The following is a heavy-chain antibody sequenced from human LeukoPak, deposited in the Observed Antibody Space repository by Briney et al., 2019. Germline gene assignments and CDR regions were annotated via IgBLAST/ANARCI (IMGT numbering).Heavy chain of an antibody. Sequence: PSETLSLTCTVSGGSISSYYWSWIRQPPGKGLEWIGYIYYSGSTNYNPSLKSRVTISVDTSKNQFSLKLSSVTAADTAVYYCATQNPRGPLDYWGQGTLVTVSS. J-gene: IGHJ4*02. CDR3: ATQNPRGPLDY. V-gene: IGHV4-59*12. D-gene: IGHD1-14*01. CDR1: GGSISSYY. CDR2: IYYSGST.